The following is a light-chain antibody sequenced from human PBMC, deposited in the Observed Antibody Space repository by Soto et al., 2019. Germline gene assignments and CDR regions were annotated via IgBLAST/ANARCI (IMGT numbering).Light chain of an antibody. Sequence: DIVLTPSPGTLSLSPGERAALSCRASQSVSSSYLAWYQQKPGQAPRLLIYDASNRATGIPARFSGSGPGTDFTLTISRLEAEDSAVYYCQQYGSSPGTFGQGTKVDIK. J-gene: IGKJ1*01. CDR1: QSVSSSY. V-gene: IGKV3-20*01. CDR2: DAS. CDR3: QQYGSSPGT.